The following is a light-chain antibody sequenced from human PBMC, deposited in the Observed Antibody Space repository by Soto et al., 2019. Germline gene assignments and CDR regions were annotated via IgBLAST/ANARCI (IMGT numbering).Light chain of an antibody. CDR1: SSDVGTYNR. V-gene: IGLV2-18*02. Sequence: QSALTQPPSVSGSPGQSVTISCTGTSSDVGTYNRVSWYQQPPGTAPKLMIYEVTNRPSGVPDRFSGSKSGNTASLTISGLQAEDEADYYCSSYTSSSPLLLGGGTQLTVL. J-gene: IGLJ2*01. CDR2: EVT. CDR3: SSYTSSSPLL.